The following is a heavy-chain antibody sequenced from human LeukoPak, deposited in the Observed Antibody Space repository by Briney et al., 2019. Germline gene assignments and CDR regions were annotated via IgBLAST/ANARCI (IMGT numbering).Heavy chain of an antibody. Sequence: GASVTVSCKASGYTFTSYGISWVRQAPGQGLEWMGWISAYNGNTNYAQKLQGRVTMTTDTSTSTAYMELRSLRSDDTAVYYCARYYDFWSGYYRENYYYYYMDVWGKGTTVTGSS. CDR3: ARYYDFWSGYYRENYYYYYMDV. CDR1: GYTFTSYG. J-gene: IGHJ6*03. V-gene: IGHV1-18*01. D-gene: IGHD3-3*01. CDR2: ISAYNGNT.